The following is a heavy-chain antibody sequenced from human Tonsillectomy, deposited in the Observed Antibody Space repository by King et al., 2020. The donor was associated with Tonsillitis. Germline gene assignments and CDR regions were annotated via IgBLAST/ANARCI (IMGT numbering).Heavy chain of an antibody. CDR2: ISSAGNNQ. J-gene: IGHJ6*03. D-gene: IGHD3-9*01. V-gene: IGHV3-30*18. CDR1: GFTFSSND. CDR3: AKSAHSDLFTGSPTFEDFYYYMDV. Sequence: VQLVESGGGVVQPGRSLRLSCAPSGFTFSSNDMHWVRQAPGKGLEWVAVISSAGNNQDYADSAKGRFTISRDNSKSTLYLQMNSLRAEDTAVYYCAKSAHSDLFTGSPTFEDFYYYMDV.